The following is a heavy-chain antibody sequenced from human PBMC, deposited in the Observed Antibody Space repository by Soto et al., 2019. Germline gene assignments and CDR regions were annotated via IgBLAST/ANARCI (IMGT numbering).Heavy chain of an antibody. CDR1: GYTFTSYA. Sequence: ASVKVSCKASGYTFTSYAMHWVRQAPGQRLEWMGWINAGNVNTKYSQKFQGRVTITRDTSASTAYMELSSLRSEDTAVYYCARDRLRTIFGVVNDGMDVWGQGTTVTV. J-gene: IGHJ6*02. D-gene: IGHD3-3*01. CDR3: ARDRLRTIFGVVNDGMDV. V-gene: IGHV1-3*01. CDR2: INAGNVNT.